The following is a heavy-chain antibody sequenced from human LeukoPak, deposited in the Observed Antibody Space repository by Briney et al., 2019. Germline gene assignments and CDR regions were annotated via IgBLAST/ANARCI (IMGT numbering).Heavy chain of an antibody. J-gene: IGHJ4*02. D-gene: IGHD3-22*01. CDR3: AKDPAYDSTGYNHYGYFGS. Sequence: GGSLRLSCAASGFTFSSYAMSWVRQAPGKGLEWVSTISGNSGSRYYADSVKGRFTISRDNSKNTLYLQMNSLRAEDTAVYYCAKDPAYDSTGYNHYGYFGSWGQGALVTVSS. V-gene: IGHV3-23*01. CDR2: ISGNSGSR. CDR1: GFTFSSYA.